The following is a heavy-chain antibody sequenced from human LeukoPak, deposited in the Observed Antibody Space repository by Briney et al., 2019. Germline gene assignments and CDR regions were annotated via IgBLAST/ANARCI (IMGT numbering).Heavy chain of an antibody. Sequence: PSETLSLTCAVYGGSFSGYYWSWIRQPPGKGLEWIGEINHSGSTNYNPSLKSRVTISVDTSKNQFSLKLSSVTAADTAVYYCARSYGSGSYHPSVFDYWGQGTLVTVSS. CDR1: GGSFSGYY. CDR3: ARSYGSGSYHPSVFDY. J-gene: IGHJ4*02. V-gene: IGHV4-34*01. CDR2: INHSGST. D-gene: IGHD3-10*01.